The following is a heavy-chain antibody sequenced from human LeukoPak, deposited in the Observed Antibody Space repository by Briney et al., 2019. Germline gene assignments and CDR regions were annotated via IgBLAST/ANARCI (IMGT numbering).Heavy chain of an antibody. CDR2: ISGSGGST. CDR1: GFTFSSYA. D-gene: IGHD3-10*01. Sequence: GGSLRLSCAASGFTFSSYAMSCVRQAPGKGLEWVSAISGSGGSTYYADSVKGRFTISRDNSKNTLYLQMNSLRGEDTAVYYCAREHYYSSGSYYPIWGQGTMVTVSS. CDR3: AREHYYSSGSYYPI. J-gene: IGHJ3*02. V-gene: IGHV3-23*01.